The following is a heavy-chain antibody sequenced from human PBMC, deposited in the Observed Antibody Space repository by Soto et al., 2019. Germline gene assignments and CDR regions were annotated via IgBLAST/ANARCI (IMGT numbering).Heavy chain of an antibody. Sequence: GGSLRLSCVASGFTFSNYAMTWVRQAPGKGMEWVSAIRGNGGETFYADSVKGRFTISRDNSKNTLYLKMNSLRAEDTAVYHCEKGDKERQWVLLNNWGQGTLVTVSP. J-gene: IGHJ4*02. CDR3: EKGDKERQWVLLNN. V-gene: IGHV3-23*01. D-gene: IGHD1-1*01. CDR1: GFTFSNYA. CDR2: IRGNGGET.